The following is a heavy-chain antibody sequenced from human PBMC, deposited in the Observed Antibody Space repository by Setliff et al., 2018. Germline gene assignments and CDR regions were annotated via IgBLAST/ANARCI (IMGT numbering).Heavy chain of an antibody. CDR1: GFTFSSYA. J-gene: IGHJ4*02. Sequence: GGSLRLSCAASGFTFSSYAMHWVRQAPGKGLEWVAVISYDGSNKYYADSVKGRFTISRDNSKNTLYLQMNSLRAEDTAVYYCAKGLYGGQVDWGQGTLVTVSS. V-gene: IGHV3-30*14. D-gene: IGHD4-17*01. CDR3: AKGLYGGQVD. CDR2: ISYDGSNK.